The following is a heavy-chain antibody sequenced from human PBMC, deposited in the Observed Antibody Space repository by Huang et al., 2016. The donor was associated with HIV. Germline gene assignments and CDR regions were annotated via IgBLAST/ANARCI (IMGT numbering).Heavy chain of an antibody. CDR2: IYYSGNT. V-gene: IGHV4-39*01. CDR3: ARHFGSWSGYSDS. D-gene: IGHD3-10*01. CDR1: GGSITDSNYY. J-gene: IGHJ4*02. Sequence: QLQLQESGPGLVRPSETLSLICTVSGGSITDSNYYWGWIRQPPGKGLEWIGSIYYSGNTDYNPSLNSRVTMSVDTSKNRFSLDIRSVAVADTAIYYCARHFGSWSGYSDSWGQGTLVPVSS.